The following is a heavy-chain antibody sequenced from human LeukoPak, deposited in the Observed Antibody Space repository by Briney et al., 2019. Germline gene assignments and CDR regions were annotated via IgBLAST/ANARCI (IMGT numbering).Heavy chain of an antibody. V-gene: IGHV3-49*04. CDR1: GFTFGDYA. CDR2: IRSKAYGGTT. Sequence: GALRLSCTASGFTFGDYAMSWVRQAPGKGLEWVGFIRSKAYGGTTEYAASVKGRFTISRDDSKSIAYLQMNSLKTEDTAVYYCTRDVNYYDSSGYYFYYYYYYMDVWGKGTTVTISS. J-gene: IGHJ6*03. CDR3: TRDVNYYDSSGYYFYYYYYYMDV. D-gene: IGHD3-22*01.